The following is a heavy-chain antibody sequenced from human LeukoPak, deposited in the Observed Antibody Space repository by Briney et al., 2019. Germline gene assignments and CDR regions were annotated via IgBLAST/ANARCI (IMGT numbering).Heavy chain of an antibody. D-gene: IGHD3-22*01. CDR3: ARGGGYSSGYYFSTPPRWFDP. CDR1: GGSFSGYY. J-gene: IGHJ5*02. Sequence: PSETLSLTCAVYGGSFSGYYWSWIRQPPGKGLEWIGEINHSGSTNYNPSLKSRVTISVDTSKNQFSLKLSSVTAADTAVYYCARGGGYSSGYYFSTPPRWFDPWGQGTLVTVSS. V-gene: IGHV4-34*01. CDR2: INHSGST.